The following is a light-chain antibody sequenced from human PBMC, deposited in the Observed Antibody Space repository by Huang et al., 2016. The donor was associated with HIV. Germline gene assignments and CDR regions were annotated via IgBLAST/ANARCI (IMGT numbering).Light chain of an antibody. Sequence: EIVMTQSPATLSVSPGERVTLSCRANRSVSTNLAWYQPRPGQAPRLLIHGSSPRAPGIPARVSGSGSGTDFSLTISSLQSEDFALYYCHQYNNWLLSFGGGTRVDI. J-gene: IGKJ4*01. CDR1: RSVSTN. CDR2: GSS. V-gene: IGKV3-15*01. CDR3: HQYNNWLLS.